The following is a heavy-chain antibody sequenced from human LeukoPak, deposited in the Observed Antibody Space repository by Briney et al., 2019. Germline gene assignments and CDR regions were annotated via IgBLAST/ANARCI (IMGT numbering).Heavy chain of an antibody. V-gene: IGHV3-23*01. D-gene: IGHD2-2*01. CDR1: GFTFSSYA. J-gene: IGHJ4*02. CDR3: AKDFRAAPAAMLRDY. CDR2: ISGSGGST. Sequence: GGSLGLSCAASGFTFSSYAMSWVRQAPGKGLEWVSAISGSGGSTYYADSVKGRFTISRDNSKNTLYLQMNSLRAEDTAVYYCAKDFRAAPAAMLRDYWGQGTLVTVSS.